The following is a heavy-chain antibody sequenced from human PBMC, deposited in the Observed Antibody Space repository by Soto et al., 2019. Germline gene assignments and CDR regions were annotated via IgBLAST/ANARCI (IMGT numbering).Heavy chain of an antibody. CDR2: ISGSGGST. D-gene: IGHD6-13*01. CDR3: AKGGYSSSSFLFDY. J-gene: IGHJ4*02. V-gene: IGHV3-23*01. CDR1: GFTFSSYA. Sequence: EVQLLESGGGLVQPGGSLRLSCAASGFTFSSYAMSWVRQAPGKGLEWVSAISGSGGSTYYTDSVKGRFTISRDNSKNTLYLQMNSLRAEDRAVYYCAKGGYSSSSFLFDYWGQGTLVTVSS.